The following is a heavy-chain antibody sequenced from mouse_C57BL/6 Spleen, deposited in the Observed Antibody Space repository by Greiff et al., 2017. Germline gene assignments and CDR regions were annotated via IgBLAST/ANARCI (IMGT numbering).Heavy chain of an antibody. J-gene: IGHJ2*01. CDR2: INPNNGGT. D-gene: IGHD1-3*01. V-gene: IGHV1-22*01. Sequence: VQLQQSGPELVKPGASVKMSCKASGYTFTDYNMHWVKQSHGKSLEWIGYINPNNGGTSYNQKFKGKATLTVNKSSSTAYMELRSLTSEDSAVYYCARKDNYEGGFDYWGQGTTLTVSS. CDR3: ARKDNYEGGFDY. CDR1: GYTFTDYN.